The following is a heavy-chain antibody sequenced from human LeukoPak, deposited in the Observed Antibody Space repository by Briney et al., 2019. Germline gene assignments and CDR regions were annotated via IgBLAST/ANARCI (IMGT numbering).Heavy chain of an antibody. D-gene: IGHD6-19*01. J-gene: IGHJ5*02. CDR1: NYSINDGYY. CDR2: VYHSGAT. Sequence: SETLSLTCTVSNYSINDGYYWGWIRQPPGKGLQWIGGVYHSGATYQNPSLKSRVTISVDTSKNQFSLYLTSVTAADTAVYYCARDSSGTLSGGGWFDPWGQGTLVTVSS. V-gene: IGHV4-38-2*02. CDR3: ARDSSGTLSGGGWFDP.